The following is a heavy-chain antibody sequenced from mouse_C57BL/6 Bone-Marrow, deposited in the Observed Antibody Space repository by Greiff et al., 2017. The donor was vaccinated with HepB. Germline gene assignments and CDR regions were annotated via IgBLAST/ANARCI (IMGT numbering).Heavy chain of an antibody. CDR1: GYTFTDYY. CDR2: INPNNGGT. CDR3: ARVHYSNFSY. D-gene: IGHD2-5*01. J-gene: IGHJ3*01. Sequence: VQLQQSGPELVKPGASVKISCKASGYTFTDYYMNWVKQSHGKSLEWIGDINPNNGGTSYNQKFKGKATLTVDKSSSTAYMELRSLTSEDSAVYYCARVHYSNFSYWGQGTLVTVSA. V-gene: IGHV1-26*01.